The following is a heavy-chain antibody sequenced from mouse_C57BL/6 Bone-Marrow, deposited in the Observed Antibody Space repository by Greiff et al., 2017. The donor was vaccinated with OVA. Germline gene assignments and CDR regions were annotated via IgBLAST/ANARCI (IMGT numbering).Heavy chain of an antibody. D-gene: IGHD2-1*01. CDR1: GYTFTSYG. CDR2: IYPRSGNT. J-gene: IGHJ4*01. CDR3: AREPLYYGNLYAMDY. V-gene: IGHV1-81*01. Sequence: VQLQQSGAELARPGASVKLSCKASGYTFTSYGISWVKQRTGQGLEWIGEIYPRSGNTYYNEKFKGKATLTADKSSSTAYMELRSLTSEDSAVYFCAREPLYYGNLYAMDYWGQGTSVTVSS.